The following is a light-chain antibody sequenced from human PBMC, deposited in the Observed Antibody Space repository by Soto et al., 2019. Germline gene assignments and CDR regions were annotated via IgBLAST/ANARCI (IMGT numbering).Light chain of an antibody. CDR1: QTISSW. CDR2: DAS. CDR3: QQSYNSPQT. V-gene: IGKV1-5*01. Sequence: DIQMTQSPSTLSGSVGDRVTITCRASQTISSWLAWYQQKPGKAPKLLIYDASSLESGVPSRFSGSGSGTDFTLTISSLQPEDFATYSCQQSYNSPQTVGQGTKVDNK. J-gene: IGKJ1*01.